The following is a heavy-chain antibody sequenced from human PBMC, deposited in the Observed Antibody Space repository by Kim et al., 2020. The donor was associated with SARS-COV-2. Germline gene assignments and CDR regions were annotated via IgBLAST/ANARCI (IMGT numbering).Heavy chain of an antibody. J-gene: IGHJ4*02. Sequence: GGSLRLSCAVSGFTFSSYWMSWVRQAPGKGLERVANIKQDGSEKYYVDSVKGRFTISRDNAKNSLYLQMNSLRAEDTAVYYCAREPPYSHNLDYWGQGTLVTVSS. CDR2: IKQDGSEK. D-gene: IGHD6-13*01. CDR3: AREPPYSHNLDY. CDR1: GFTFSSYW. V-gene: IGHV3-7*03.